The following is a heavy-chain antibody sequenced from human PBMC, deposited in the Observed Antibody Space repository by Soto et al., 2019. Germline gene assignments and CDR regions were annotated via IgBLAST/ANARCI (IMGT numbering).Heavy chain of an antibody. D-gene: IGHD4-17*01. CDR1: GFAFSGYA. V-gene: IGHV3-33*01. J-gene: IGHJ4*02. CDR2: IWYDGSNT. Sequence: ESGGGVVQPGRSLRLSCAVSGFAFSGYAMHWVRQAPGKGLEWVAIIWYDGSNTYYVDSVKGRFTISRDNSNNMVYLQMNSLRAEDTAVYYCARDLRTRHCDYWGQGTLVTVSS. CDR3: ARDLRTRHCDY.